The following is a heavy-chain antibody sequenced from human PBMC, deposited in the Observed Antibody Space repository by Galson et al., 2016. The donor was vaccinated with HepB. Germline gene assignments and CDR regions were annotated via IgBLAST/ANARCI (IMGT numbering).Heavy chain of an antibody. D-gene: IGHD3-9*01. J-gene: IGHJ6*02. Sequence: ASGFTSSSYGMHWVRQAPGKGLEWVAVISYDGSNKYYADSVEGRFTISRDNSKNTLYLQMNSLRAEDTAVYYCAKDHAFLGLYFYGMDVWGQGTTVAVSS. CDR1: GFTSSSYG. V-gene: IGHV3-30*18. CDR3: AKDHAFLGLYFYGMDV. CDR2: ISYDGSNK.